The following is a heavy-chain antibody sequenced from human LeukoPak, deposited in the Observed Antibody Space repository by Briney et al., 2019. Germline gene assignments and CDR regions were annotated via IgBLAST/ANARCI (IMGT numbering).Heavy chain of an antibody. D-gene: IGHD5-24*01. CDR3: GEEMAH. J-gene: IGHJ4*02. CDR1: GFTFSSYA. V-gene: IGHV3-30-3*01. CDR2: ISYDGSNK. Sequence: GGSLRLSCAASGFTFSSYAMHWVRQAPGKGLEWVAVISYDGSNKYYAGSVKGRFTISRDNSKNTLYLQMNSLRAEDTAVYYCGEEMAHWGQGTLVTVSS.